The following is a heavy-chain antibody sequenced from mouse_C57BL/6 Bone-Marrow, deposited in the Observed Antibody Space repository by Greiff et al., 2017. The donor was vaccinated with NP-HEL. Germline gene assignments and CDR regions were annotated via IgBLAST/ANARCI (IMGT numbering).Heavy chain of an antibody. Sequence: VKLQESGPGILQSSQTLSLTCSFSGFSLSTSGMGVSWIRQPSGKGLEWLAHIYWDDDKRYNPSLKSRLTISKDTSRNQVFLKITSVDTADTATYYCAHYYYGSSYAGFAYWGQGTLVTVSA. J-gene: IGHJ3*01. CDR3: AHYYYGSSYAGFAY. V-gene: IGHV8-12*01. D-gene: IGHD1-1*01. CDR2: IYWDDDK. CDR1: GFSLSTSGMG.